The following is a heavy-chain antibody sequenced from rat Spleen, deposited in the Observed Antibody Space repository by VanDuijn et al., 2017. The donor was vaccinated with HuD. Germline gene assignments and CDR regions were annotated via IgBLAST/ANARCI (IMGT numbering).Heavy chain of an antibody. V-gene: IGHV5S23*01. J-gene: IGHJ2*01. CDR1: GFTFSSFA. CDR2: ITNTGGST. CDR3: ARRHYGYTDYFDY. D-gene: IGHD1-9*01. Sequence: EVQLVESGGGLVQPGRSLKLSCVASGFTFSSFAMAWVRQAPGKGLEWVASITNTGGSTYYPDSVKGRFTISRDNAKSTLNLQMDSLRSEDTATYYCARRHYGYTDYFDYWGQGVMVTVSS.